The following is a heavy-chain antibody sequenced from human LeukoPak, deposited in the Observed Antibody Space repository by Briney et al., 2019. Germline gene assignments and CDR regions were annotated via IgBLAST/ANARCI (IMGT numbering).Heavy chain of an antibody. CDR2: INPNSGAT. V-gene: IGHV1-2*02. J-gene: IGHJ4*02. CDR1: RYTFTAYY. Sequence: ASVKVSCKASRYTFTAYYIHWVRQAPGQGLEWMGWINPNSGATNYAQKFQDRVTMTRDTSFSTAYMERSRLRSDDTALYYCARDQNYYDSTSYYGMDYWGQGTLVTVAS. D-gene: IGHD3-22*01. CDR3: ARDQNYYDSTSYYGMDY.